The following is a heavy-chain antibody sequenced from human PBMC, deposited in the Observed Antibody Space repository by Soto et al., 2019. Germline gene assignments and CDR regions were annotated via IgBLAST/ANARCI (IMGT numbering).Heavy chain of an antibody. CDR3: ARLQFGEGFDY. D-gene: IGHD3-10*01. J-gene: IGHJ4*02. V-gene: IGHV4-30-2*01. Sequence: SETLSLTCAVSGGSISGGGFSWSWIRQPPGKGLEWIGYILHTGGTQYNPSLKSRVSMSVDKSKNQFSLHLTSVTAADTAVYYCARLQFGEGFDYWGQGALVTAPQ. CDR2: ILHTGGT. CDR1: GGSISGGGFS.